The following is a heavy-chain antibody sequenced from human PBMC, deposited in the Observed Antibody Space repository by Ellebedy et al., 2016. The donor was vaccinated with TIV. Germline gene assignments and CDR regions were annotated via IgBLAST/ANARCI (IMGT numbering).Heavy chain of an antibody. Sequence: MPSETLSLTCTVSGGSTSTYYWTWIRQPPGKGLEWIGNVYYSGSPNYNPSLKSRVTISVDTSKNQFSLNLSSVTAADTAMYYCARQHDPKYNNYMDVWGKGTTVTVSS. J-gene: IGHJ6*03. CDR3: ARQHDPKYNNYMDV. CDR1: GGSTSTYY. V-gene: IGHV4-59*01. CDR2: VYYSGSP.